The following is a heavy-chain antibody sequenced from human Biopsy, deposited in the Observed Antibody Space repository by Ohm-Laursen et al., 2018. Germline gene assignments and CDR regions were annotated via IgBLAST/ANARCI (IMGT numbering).Heavy chain of an antibody. J-gene: IGHJ3*02. CDR3: ARGTGRYYVYGAFDI. Sequence: SETLSLTCTVSGDSINNYYWSWIRQPAGKGLEWIGRIYTSGSPNYNLSLESRVTMSVDTSKNQFSLNLRSVTAADTAVYYCARGTGRYYVYGAFDIWGQGTVVTVFS. V-gene: IGHV4-4*07. CDR1: GDSINNYY. CDR2: IYTSGSP. D-gene: IGHD1-26*01.